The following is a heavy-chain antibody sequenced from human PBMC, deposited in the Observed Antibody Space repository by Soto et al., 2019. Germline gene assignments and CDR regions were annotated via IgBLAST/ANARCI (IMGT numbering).Heavy chain of an antibody. Sequence: SGWSLRLSCATSGFEFGDYALTWVRQGPGRGLEWVAFIRAKPAGGTAEYAASVKGRFTLSRDRSESIAYLQMNSLKMEDTGMYYCSRIGPGAAKRGFFDYWGQGTPVTVS. CDR2: IRAKPAGGTA. CDR3: SRIGPGAAKRGFFDY. D-gene: IGHD1-26*01. CDR1: GFEFGDYA. V-gene: IGHV3-49*04. J-gene: IGHJ4*02.